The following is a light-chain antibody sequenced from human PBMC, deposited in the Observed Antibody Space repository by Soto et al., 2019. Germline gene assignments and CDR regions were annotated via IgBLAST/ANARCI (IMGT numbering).Light chain of an antibody. V-gene: IGKV3-15*01. CDR2: GAY. J-gene: IGKJ1*01. CDR3: QQFNSWPRT. CDR1: QSLSSN. Sequence: EIVMTQSPATLSVSPGERVTLSCRASQSLSSNLAWYQQKPGLAPRLLIYGAYTRATGIPARFSGSGSGAEFTLTIRSLQSEDFAIYYCQQFNSWPRTFGQGTKVDIK.